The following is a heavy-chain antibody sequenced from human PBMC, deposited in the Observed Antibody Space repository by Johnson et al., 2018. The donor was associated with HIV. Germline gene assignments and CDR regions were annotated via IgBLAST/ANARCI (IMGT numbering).Heavy chain of an antibody. CDR3: ARRRDTLNIWQESFDV. Sequence: VQLVESGGGLVQSGGSLSLSCGASGFSVSNNYMNWVRQAPGKGLEWVSVIYTGGSTYYADSVRGRFTISRDNSKNTLYLQMGSLRPDDTAVYYCARRRDTLNIWQESFDVWGQGTVVTVSS. J-gene: IGHJ3*01. CDR2: IYTGGST. D-gene: IGHD5-18*01. V-gene: IGHV3-66*01. CDR1: GFSVSNNY.